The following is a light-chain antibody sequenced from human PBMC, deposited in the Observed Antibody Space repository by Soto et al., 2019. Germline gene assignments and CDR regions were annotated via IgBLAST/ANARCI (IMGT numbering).Light chain of an antibody. CDR1: QSISRY. CDR2: GAS. J-gene: IGKJ1*01. V-gene: IGKV1-39*01. CDR3: QQSFTTWT. Sequence: DIQMTQSPSSLSASVGDRVTITCRASQSISRYLNWYQQKPGKAPKLLIYGASSLQRGVPSRFSGSGSGTDFTLTISNLQPEDFATYYCQQSFTTWTFGQGTKVDIK.